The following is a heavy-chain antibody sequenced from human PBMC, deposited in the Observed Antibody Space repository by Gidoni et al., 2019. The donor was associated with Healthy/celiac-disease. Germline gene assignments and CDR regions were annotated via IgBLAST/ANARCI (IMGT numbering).Heavy chain of an antibody. J-gene: IGHJ3*02. D-gene: IGHD1-26*01. CDR1: GFTFADYA. Sequence: EVQLVESGGGLVQPGRSLRLSCAASGFTFADYAMHWVRQAPGKGLEWVSGISWNSGSIGYADSVKGRFTISRDNAKNSLYLQMNSLRAEDTALYYCAKVTSGSYYDAFDIWGQGTMVTVSS. CDR3: AKVTSGSYYDAFDI. CDR2: ISWNSGSI. V-gene: IGHV3-9*01.